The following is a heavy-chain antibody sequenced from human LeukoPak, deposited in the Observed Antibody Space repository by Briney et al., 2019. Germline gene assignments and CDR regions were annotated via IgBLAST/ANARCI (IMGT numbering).Heavy chain of an antibody. CDR2: ISAGNGNT. D-gene: IGHD3-16*02. CDR3: ARDESYYDYVWGSYRPNWFDP. J-gene: IGHJ5*02. Sequence: GASVKVSCKASGYTFTSYAIHWVRQAPGQRLEWMGWISAGNGNTKYSQNFQGRVTFISNTSATTAFMELSSLRSEDAAVYYCARDESYYDYVWGSYRPNWFDPWGQGTLVTVSS. V-gene: IGHV1-3*01. CDR1: GYTFTSYA.